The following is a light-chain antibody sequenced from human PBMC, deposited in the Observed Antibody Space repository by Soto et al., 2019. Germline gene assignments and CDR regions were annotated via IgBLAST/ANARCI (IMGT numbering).Light chain of an antibody. CDR1: QDIGNS. J-gene: IGKJ5*01. Sequence: IQMTQSPSSLSAFVGDRITITCQASQDIGNSLNWYQQKPGKAPNLLIYDVSNLETGVPSRFSGGGSGTHFTFSISSLQPGDAATYYCQQYDKFGVTFGQGTRLDIK. CDR3: QQYDKFGVT. V-gene: IGKV1-33*01. CDR2: DVS.